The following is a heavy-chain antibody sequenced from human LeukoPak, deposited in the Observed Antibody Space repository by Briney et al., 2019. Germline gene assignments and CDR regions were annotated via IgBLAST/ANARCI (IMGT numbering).Heavy chain of an antibody. CDR3: VKDYYGMDV. CDR1: GFTFSSSA. V-gene: IGHV3-64D*06. J-gene: IGHJ6*02. CDR2: ITTNGGNT. Sequence: GGSLRLSCSASGFTFSSSAMHWVRQAQGKGLEYVSAITTNGGNTYYADSVKGRFTISRDNSKNTLYLQMSSLRAEDTAVYYCVKDYYGMDVWGQGTTVTVSS.